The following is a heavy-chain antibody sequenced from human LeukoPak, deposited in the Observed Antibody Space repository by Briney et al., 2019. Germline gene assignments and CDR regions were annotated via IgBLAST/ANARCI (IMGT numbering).Heavy chain of an antibody. Sequence: GGSLRLSCAASGFTFSYYGMHWVRQAPGKGLEWVAFIRYGGNDKFYADSVKGRFTISKDTPRNTLYLQMNSLRTDDTAVYFCAKDLMRDRWFGESWGQGTLVTVSS. J-gene: IGHJ5*02. CDR1: GFTFSYYG. CDR3: AKDLMRDRWFGES. CDR2: IRYGGNDK. D-gene: IGHD3-10*01. V-gene: IGHV3-30*02.